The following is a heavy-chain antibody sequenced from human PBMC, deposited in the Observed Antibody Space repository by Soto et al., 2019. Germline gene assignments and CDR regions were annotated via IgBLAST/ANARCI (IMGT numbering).Heavy chain of an antibody. CDR3: ARGHCSRTSCYTGGYYYYPMDV. D-gene: IGHD2-2*01. CDR2: ISSDSRYI. CDR1: GFTLSAHT. Sequence: LRLSCAASGFTLSAHTMNWVRQAPGKGLEWVSSISSDSRYIYYADSVKGRFTISRDNARNSLDLQMNNLRAEDTAVYHCARGHCSRTSCYTGGYYYYPMDVWGQGTTVTVSS. J-gene: IGHJ6*02. V-gene: IGHV3-21*01.